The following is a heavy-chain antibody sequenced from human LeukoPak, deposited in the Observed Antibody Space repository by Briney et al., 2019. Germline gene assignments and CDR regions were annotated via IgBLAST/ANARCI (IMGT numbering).Heavy chain of an antibody. V-gene: IGHV3-23*01. D-gene: IGHD6-19*01. Sequence: GGSLRLSCAASGFTYSSYAMSWVRQGPGKGLEWVSTISGSGGSTYYADSVKGRFTVSRDNSKNTLYLQMNSLRAEDTAVYYCAKDMTTAVAGTLFDCWGQGTLVTVSS. J-gene: IGHJ4*01. CDR2: ISGSGGST. CDR3: AKDMTTAVAGTLFDC. CDR1: GFTYSSYA.